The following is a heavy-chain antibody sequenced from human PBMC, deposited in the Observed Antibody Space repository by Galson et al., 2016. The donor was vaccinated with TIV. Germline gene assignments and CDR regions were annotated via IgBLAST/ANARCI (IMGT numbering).Heavy chain of an antibody. D-gene: IGHD5-24*01. CDR3: ARERDGQALNA. V-gene: IGHV3-30*04. CDR1: GFTFSSYA. CDR2: ISFDGKRK. J-gene: IGHJ5*02. Sequence: SLRLSCAASGFTFSSYALHWVRQAPGKGPEWLMSISFDGKRKNYADSVKGRFTITRDDSKRTLYLHMKGLAGGDTAVYYCARERDGQALNAWGQGTLVIVSS.